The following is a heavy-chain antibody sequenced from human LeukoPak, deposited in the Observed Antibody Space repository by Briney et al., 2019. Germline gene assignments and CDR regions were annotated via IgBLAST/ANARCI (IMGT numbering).Heavy chain of an antibody. Sequence: PSETLSLTCAVSGGSISSSYWWTWVRQPPGKGLEWIGEIYHSGSTNYNPSLESRVSISVDKSKNQFSLKLSSVAAADTAVYYCARDMYYYDSSGLSPLFDYWGQGTLVTVSS. V-gene: IGHV4-4*02. J-gene: IGHJ4*02. CDR1: GGSISSSYW. CDR2: IYHSGST. D-gene: IGHD3-22*01. CDR3: ARDMYYYDSSGLSPLFDY.